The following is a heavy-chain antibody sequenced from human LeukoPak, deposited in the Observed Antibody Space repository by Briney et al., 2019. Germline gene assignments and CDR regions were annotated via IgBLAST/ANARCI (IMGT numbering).Heavy chain of an antibody. CDR1: GYTFSGYY. V-gene: IGHV1-2*02. Sequence: ASVKVSCKASGYTFSGYYMHWVRQAPGQGLEWVGWINPNSGGTNYAQKFQGRVTMTRDTSISTVYMELSRLRSDDTAVYYCARSKVYPNDYWGQGTLVTVSS. CDR2: INPNSGGT. J-gene: IGHJ4*02. CDR3: ARSKVYPNDY. D-gene: IGHD1-14*01.